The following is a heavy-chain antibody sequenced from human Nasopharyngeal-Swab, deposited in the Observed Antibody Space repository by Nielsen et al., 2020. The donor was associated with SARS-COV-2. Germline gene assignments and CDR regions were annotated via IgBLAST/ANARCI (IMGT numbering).Heavy chain of an antibody. D-gene: IGHD3-3*01. Sequence: ASVKVSCKVSGYTLTVLPIHWVRQAPGKGLEWMGTVVPEDDEPIYAQNFQGRVTMTEDTSTYTAYLELSSLRSEDTAVYYCASEGSGVFGVVIYAFDIWGPGTLVTVSS. CDR3: ASEGSGVFGVVIYAFDI. V-gene: IGHV1-24*01. CDR1: GYTLTVLP. CDR2: VVPEDDEP. J-gene: IGHJ3*02.